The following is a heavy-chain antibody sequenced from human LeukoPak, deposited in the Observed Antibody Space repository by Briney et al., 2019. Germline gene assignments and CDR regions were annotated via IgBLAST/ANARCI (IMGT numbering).Heavy chain of an antibody. Sequence: GGSLRLSCTASGFTLGSHDMHWVRQIPGQGLEWVAAVSSGFHAFFADSVQGRFTVSREDARNSLYLQMNSLRAGDTAVYYCVREARGYHYTYFDYWGQGTLDTVSS. V-gene: IGHV3-13*01. D-gene: IGHD5-18*01. CDR3: VREARGYHYTYFDY. CDR1: GFTLGSHD. J-gene: IGHJ4*02. CDR2: VSSGFHA.